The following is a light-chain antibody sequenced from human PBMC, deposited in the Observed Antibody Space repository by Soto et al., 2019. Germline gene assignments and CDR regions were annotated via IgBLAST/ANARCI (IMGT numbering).Light chain of an antibody. CDR3: QQYDNLLPT. Sequence: DIQMTQSPSSLSASVGDRVTITCQASQDISNYLNWYQQKPGRAPKLLIYDASNLETGGPSRFSGSGSGTDFTFTISSLQPEDIATYYCQQYDNLLPTFGGGTKVDIK. J-gene: IGKJ4*01. CDR1: QDISNY. V-gene: IGKV1-33*01. CDR2: DAS.